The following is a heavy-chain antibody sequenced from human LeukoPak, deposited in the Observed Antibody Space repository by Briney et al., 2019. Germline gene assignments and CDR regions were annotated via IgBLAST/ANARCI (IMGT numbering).Heavy chain of an antibody. V-gene: IGHV3-30*02. Sequence: GGSLRLSCAASGFTFSSYGMHWVRQAPGKGLEWVAVIWYGGSNKYYADSVKGRFTISRDNSKNTLYLQMNSLRAEDTAVYYCAKDLHGSGSYYNGFDYWGQGTLVTVSS. D-gene: IGHD3-10*01. CDR2: IWYGGSNK. CDR3: AKDLHGSGSYYNGFDY. J-gene: IGHJ4*02. CDR1: GFTFSSYG.